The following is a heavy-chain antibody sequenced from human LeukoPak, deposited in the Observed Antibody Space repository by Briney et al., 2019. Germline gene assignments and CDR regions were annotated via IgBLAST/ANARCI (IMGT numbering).Heavy chain of an antibody. V-gene: IGHV3-48*02. D-gene: IGHD6-19*01. CDR2: ISTSSDTI. CDR1: GFTFSTYS. J-gene: IGHJ4*02. Sequence: GSLRLSCAAAGFTFSTYSMDCVRQTPGKRLEWLSHISTSSDTIYYADSVKGRFTISRDNAKDSLYLQMNSLRDEDTAVYYCARGWLSNTFDCWGQGTLVTVSS. CDR3: ARGWLSNTFDC.